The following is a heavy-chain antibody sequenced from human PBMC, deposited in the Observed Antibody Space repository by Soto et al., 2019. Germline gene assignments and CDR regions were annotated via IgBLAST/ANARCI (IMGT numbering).Heavy chain of an antibody. CDR2: IYTSGST. CDR3: ARDYPRTAAAGSVLDY. D-gene: IGHD6-13*01. J-gene: IGHJ4*02. CDR1: GGSISSYY. V-gene: IGHV4-4*07. Sequence: QVQLQESGPGLVKPSETLSLTCTVSGGSISSYYWSWIRQPAGKGLEWIGRIYTSGSTNYNPSLKSRVTMSVDTSKNQLSLKLSSVTAADTAVYYCARDYPRTAAAGSVLDYWGQGTLVTVSS.